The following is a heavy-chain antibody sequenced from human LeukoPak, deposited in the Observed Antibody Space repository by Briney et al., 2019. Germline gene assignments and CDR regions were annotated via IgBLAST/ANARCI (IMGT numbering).Heavy chain of an antibody. D-gene: IGHD1-7*01. CDR3: TRRTYSTYMDV. J-gene: IGHJ6*03. Sequence: SETLSLTCTVSGGSMITDTFYWVWIRQPPGKGLEWIANMYYNGGGTKYNPSLTNRVTISVDTSKNQFFLNLRSVTAADTAVYYCTRRTYSTYMDVWGQGTTVTVSS. V-gene: IGHV4-39*01. CDR1: GGSMITDTFY. CDR2: MYYNGGGT.